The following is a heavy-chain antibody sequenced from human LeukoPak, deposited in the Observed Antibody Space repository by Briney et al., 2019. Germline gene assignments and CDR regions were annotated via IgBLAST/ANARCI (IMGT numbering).Heavy chain of an antibody. J-gene: IGHJ6*03. CDR3: ARDGIVVVPAAIHYYYYYMDV. CDR1: GYSFTSYG. V-gene: IGHV1-18*01. CDR2: ISAYNGNT. D-gene: IGHD2-2*02. Sequence: ASVTVSFKASGYSFTSYGIRWVRQAPGQGLEWMGWISAYNGNTNYAQKLQGRVTITTDTSTSTAYMELRSLRSDDTAVYYCARDGIVVVPAAIHYYYYYMDVWGKGTMVTVSS.